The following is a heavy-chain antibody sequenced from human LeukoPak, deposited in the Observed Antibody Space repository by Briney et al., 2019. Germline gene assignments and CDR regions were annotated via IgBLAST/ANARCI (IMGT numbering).Heavy chain of an antibody. CDR1: GYTLTELS. CDR2: FDPEDGET. CDR3: ATVPRDCSSTSCPYYFDY. V-gene: IGHV1-24*01. Sequence: ASVKVSCKVSGYTLTELSMHWVRQAPGKGLEWMGGFDPEDGETIYAQKFQGRVTMTEDTSTDTAYMELSSLRSEDTAVYYCATVPRDCSSTSCPYYFDYWGQGTLVTVSS. D-gene: IGHD2-2*01. J-gene: IGHJ4*02.